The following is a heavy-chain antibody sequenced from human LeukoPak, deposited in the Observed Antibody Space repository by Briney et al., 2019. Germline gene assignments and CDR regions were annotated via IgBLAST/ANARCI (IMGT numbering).Heavy chain of an antibody. CDR2: IIAYNGNT. J-gene: IGHJ4*02. D-gene: IGHD3-10*01. CDR3: AEDLTARVSRVRENFD. CDR1: GYTLTSYG. V-gene: IGHV1-18*01. Sequence: ASVKVSCKASGYTLTSYGISWVREAPGQGLEWMGCIIAYNGNTNYAQKLQGRVTMTTDTSTSTAYMELRSRRAEDTAVYYVAEDLTARVSRVRENFDYGAREPWSPSPQ.